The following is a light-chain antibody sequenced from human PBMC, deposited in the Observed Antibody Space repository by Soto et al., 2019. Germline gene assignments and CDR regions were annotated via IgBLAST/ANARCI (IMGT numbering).Light chain of an antibody. V-gene: IGKV3-15*01. J-gene: IGKJ1*01. CDR2: GAS. Sequence: IVMKQSPATLSVSPGDRATLSCRASQSVGSNLAWYQQKPGQAPRLLIYGASTRVTGIPARFSGSGSGTEFTLTISSLQSEDFAVYHCQQYYNWWTFGQGTKVDIK. CDR3: QQYYNWWT. CDR1: QSVGSN.